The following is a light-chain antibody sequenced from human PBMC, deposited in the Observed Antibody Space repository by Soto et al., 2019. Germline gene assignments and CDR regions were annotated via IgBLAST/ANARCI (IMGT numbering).Light chain of an antibody. CDR3: QQYGSSSWT. CDR1: QSVSSSY. V-gene: IGKV3-20*01. CDR2: GTS. Sequence: EVVLTQSPGTLSLSPGERATLSCRASQSVSSSYLAWYQQKPGQAPRLLMYGTSSRATGIPGRFSGSGSGTDFTLTISRLEPEDFAVYYCQQYGSSSWTFGQGTKV. J-gene: IGKJ1*01.